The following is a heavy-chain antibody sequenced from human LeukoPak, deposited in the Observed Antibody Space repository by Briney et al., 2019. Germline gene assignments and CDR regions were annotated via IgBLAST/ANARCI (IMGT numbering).Heavy chain of an antibody. Sequence: GGSLRLSCAASGFTFSSYAMSWVRQAPEKGLEWVSAISGSGGSTYYADSVKGRFTISRDNSKNTLYLQMNSLRAEDTAVYYCARRGLRPDYYYMDVWGKGTTVTVSS. CDR3: ARRGLRPDYYYMDV. V-gene: IGHV3-23*01. J-gene: IGHJ6*03. CDR2: ISGSGGST. D-gene: IGHD3-3*01. CDR1: GFTFSSYA.